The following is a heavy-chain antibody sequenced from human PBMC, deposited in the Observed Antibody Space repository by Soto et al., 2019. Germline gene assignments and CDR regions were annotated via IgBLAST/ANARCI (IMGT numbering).Heavy chain of an antibody. J-gene: IGHJ5*02. D-gene: IGHD1-20*01. Sequence: SSETMSLTCTVSGGSISSYYWSWIRQPPGKGLEWIGYIYYSGSTNYNPSLKSRVTISVDTSKNQFSLKLSSLTAADTAVYYCAIGPPTPFINNFSTRRNSDP. CDR1: GGSISSYY. CDR3: AIGPPTPFINNFSTRRNSDP. CDR2: IYYSGST. V-gene: IGHV4-59*01.